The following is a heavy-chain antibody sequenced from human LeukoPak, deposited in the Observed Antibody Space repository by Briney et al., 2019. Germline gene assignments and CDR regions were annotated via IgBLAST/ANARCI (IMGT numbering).Heavy chain of an antibody. CDR3: ARDEVVVPAAPGRAEYFQH. Sequence: ASVKVSRKASGYTFTSYYMHWVRQAPGQGLEWMGIINPSGGSTSYAQKFQGRVTMPRDTSTSTVYMELSGLRSEDTAVYYCARDEVVVPAAPGRAEYFQHWGQGTLVTVSS. CDR1: GYTFTSYY. J-gene: IGHJ1*01. CDR2: INPSGGST. V-gene: IGHV1-46*01. D-gene: IGHD2-2*01.